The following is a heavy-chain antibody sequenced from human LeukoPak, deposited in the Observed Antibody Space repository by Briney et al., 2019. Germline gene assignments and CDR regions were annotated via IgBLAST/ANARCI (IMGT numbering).Heavy chain of an antibody. CDR3: ARDQRYGDYWSGFDY. J-gene: IGHJ4*02. D-gene: IGHD4-17*01. V-gene: IGHV3-33*01. CDR1: GFTFSSYG. CDR2: IWYDGSNK. Sequence: GGSLRLSCAASGFTFSSYGMHWVRRAPGKGLEWVAVIWYDGSNKYYADSVKGRSTISRDNSKNTLYLQMNSLRAEDTAVYYRARDQRYGDYWSGFDYWGQGTLVTVSS.